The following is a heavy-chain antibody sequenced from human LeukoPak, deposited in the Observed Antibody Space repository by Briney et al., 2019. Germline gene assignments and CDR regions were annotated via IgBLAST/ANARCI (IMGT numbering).Heavy chain of an antibody. V-gene: IGHV3-30*02. CDR2: IRYDGSNK. J-gene: IGHJ4*02. CDR3: AKERDTAMVTIDY. CDR1: GFTFGSYG. Sequence: GSLRLSCAASGFTFGSYGMHWVRQAPGKGLEWVAFIRYDGSNKYYADSVKGRFTISRDNSKNTLYLQMNSLRAEDTAVYYCAKERDTAMVTIDYWGQGTLVTVSS. D-gene: IGHD5-18*01.